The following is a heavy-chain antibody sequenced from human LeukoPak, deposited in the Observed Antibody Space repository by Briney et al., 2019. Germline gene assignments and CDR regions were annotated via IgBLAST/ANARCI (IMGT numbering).Heavy chain of an antibody. CDR2: IIPIFGTA. V-gene: IGHV1-69*05. CDR3: ARDGSGSSSWNIPERDAFDI. Sequence: SVKVSCKASGGTFSSYAISWVRQAPGQGLEWMGGIIPIFGTANYAQKFQDRGTITTDESTSTAYMELSSLRSEDTAVDYCARDGSGSSSWNIPERDAFDIWGQGTMVTVSS. D-gene: IGHD6-13*01. J-gene: IGHJ3*02. CDR1: GGTFSSYA.